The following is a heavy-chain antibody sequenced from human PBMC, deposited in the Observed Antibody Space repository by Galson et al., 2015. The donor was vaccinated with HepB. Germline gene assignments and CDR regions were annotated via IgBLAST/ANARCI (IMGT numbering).Heavy chain of an antibody. CDR2: ISSSGSTI. J-gene: IGHJ6*03. D-gene: IGHD2-15*01. CDR1: GFTFSDYY. CDR3: AREDCSGGSPSSHGCYYMDV. Sequence: SLRLSCAASGFTFSDYYMSWIRQAPGKGLEWVSYISSSGSTIYYADSVKGRFTISRDNAKNSLYLQMNSLRAEDTAVYYCAREDCSGGSPSSHGCYYMDVWGKGTTVTVSS. V-gene: IGHV3-11*01.